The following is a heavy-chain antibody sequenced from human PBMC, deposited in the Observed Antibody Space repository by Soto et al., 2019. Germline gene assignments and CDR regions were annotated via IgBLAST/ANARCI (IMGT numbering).Heavy chain of an antibody. CDR2: ISTTGSTI. J-gene: IGHJ4*02. CDR3: ARRSQLDY. Sequence: GGALRLSCAASGFTFSDYNMNWIRQAPGKGLEWVSYISTTGSTIYYADSVKGRFTISRDNTKNSLYLQVDSLRAEDTAVYYCARRSQLDYWGQGTLVTVSS. CDR1: GFTFSDYN. V-gene: IGHV3-11*01.